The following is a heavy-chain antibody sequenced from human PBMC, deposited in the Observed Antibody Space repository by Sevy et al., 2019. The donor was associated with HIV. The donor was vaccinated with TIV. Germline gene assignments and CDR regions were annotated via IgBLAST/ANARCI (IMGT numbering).Heavy chain of an antibody. V-gene: IGHV3-23*01. CDR1: GFTFSKYS. Sequence: GGSLRLSCAASGFTFSKYSMSWIRQTPGKGLEWVSTFSFGCGKINYSDSVKGRFTISRDDSRNTFYLQMNSLRAEDTAIYYCAREGCTKPHDYWGQGTVVAVSS. CDR3: AREGCTKPHDY. D-gene: IGHD2-8*01. CDR2: FSFGCGKI. J-gene: IGHJ4*02.